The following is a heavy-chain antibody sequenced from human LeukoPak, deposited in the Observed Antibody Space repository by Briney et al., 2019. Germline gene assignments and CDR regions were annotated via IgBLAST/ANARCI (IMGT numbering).Heavy chain of an antibody. J-gene: IGHJ4*02. CDR3: ARDPCANGVCYFDF. D-gene: IGHD2-8*01. CDR2: ISAYNGNT. Sequence: ASVKVSCKASSYTFTNYGISWVRQAPGQGLEWMGWISAYNGNTNYAQKLQGRVTMTTDTSTSTAYMELRSLRSDDTAVYYCARDPCANGVCYFDFWGQGTLVTVSS. V-gene: IGHV1-18*01. CDR1: SYTFTNYG.